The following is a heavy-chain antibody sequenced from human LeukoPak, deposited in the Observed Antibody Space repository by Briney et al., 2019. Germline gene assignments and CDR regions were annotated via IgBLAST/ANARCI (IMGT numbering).Heavy chain of an antibody. CDR3: ARRVDMITFGGLIVFHAFDI. J-gene: IGHJ3*02. D-gene: IGHD3-16*02. V-gene: IGHV1-2*02. CDR2: INPNSGGT. CDR1: GYTFTGYY. Sequence: ASVKVSCKASGYTFTGYYMHWVRQAPGQVLEWMGWINPNSGGTNYAQKFQGRVTMTRDTSISTAYMELSRLRSDDTAVYYCARRVDMITFGGLIVFHAFDIWGQGTMVTVSS.